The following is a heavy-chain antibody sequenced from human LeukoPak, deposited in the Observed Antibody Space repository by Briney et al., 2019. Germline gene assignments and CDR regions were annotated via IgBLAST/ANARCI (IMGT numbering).Heavy chain of an antibody. CDR3: AKGKGSFRPSYYFDY. CDR2: ISWNSGSI. D-gene: IGHD3-10*01. Sequence: PGGSLRLSCAASGFTFDDYAMHWVRQAPGKGLEWVSGISWNSGSIGYADSVKGRFTISRDNAKNSLYLQMNSLRAEDTALYYCAKGKGSFRPSYYFDYWGQGTLVTVSS. CDR1: GFTFDDYA. J-gene: IGHJ4*02. V-gene: IGHV3-9*01.